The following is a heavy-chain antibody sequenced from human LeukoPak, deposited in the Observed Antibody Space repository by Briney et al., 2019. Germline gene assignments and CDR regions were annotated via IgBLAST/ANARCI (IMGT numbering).Heavy chain of an antibody. CDR2: ISKDGGNT. CDR1: GFTFSNYA. V-gene: IGHV3-30*04. Sequence: PGRSLRLSCAASGFTFSNYAMHWVRQAPGKGLEWVAVISKDGGNTHYADSVKGRFTVSRDNSKNTLYLQMNSLISDDTAVYHCAEIHATGWYDWFFDLWRRGSQVTVSS. D-gene: IGHD6-19*01. J-gene: IGHJ2*01. CDR3: AEIHATGWYDWFFDL.